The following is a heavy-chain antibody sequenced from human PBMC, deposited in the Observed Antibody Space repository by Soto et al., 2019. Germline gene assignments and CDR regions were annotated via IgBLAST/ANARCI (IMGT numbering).Heavy chain of an antibody. J-gene: IGHJ4*02. V-gene: IGHV1-18*04. CDR2: ISAYNGNT. Sequence: ASVKVYCKGSGYTFTSYGISWVRKAPGQGLEWMGWISAYNGNTNYAQKLQGRVTMTTDTSTSTAYMELRSLRSDDTAVYYCARLIVAAGTFDYWGQGTLVTVSS. D-gene: IGHD6-13*01. CDR1: GYTFTSYG. CDR3: ARLIVAAGTFDY.